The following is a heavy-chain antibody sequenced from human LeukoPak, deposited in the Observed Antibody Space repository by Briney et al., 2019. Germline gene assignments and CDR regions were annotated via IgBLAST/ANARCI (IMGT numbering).Heavy chain of an antibody. Sequence: GGSLRLSCAASGFTFSSYAMSWVRQAPGRGLEWVSVIYSGGSTYYADSVKGRFTISRDNSKNTVSLQMNSLRAEDTAVYYCARDLGYSYGYFGYWGQGTLVTVSS. D-gene: IGHD5-18*01. CDR3: ARDLGYSYGYFGY. J-gene: IGHJ4*02. V-gene: IGHV3-23*03. CDR1: GFTFSSYA. CDR2: IYSGGST.